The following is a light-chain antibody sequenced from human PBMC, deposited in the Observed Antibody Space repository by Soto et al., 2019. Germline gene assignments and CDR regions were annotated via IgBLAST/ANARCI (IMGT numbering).Light chain of an antibody. V-gene: IGKV1-5*03. CDR2: KAS. Sequence: DIPMTQSPSTLSASVGDRVTITCRASQSISSWLAWYQQKPGKAPKLLIYKASSLESGVPSRFSGSLYGTEITLTFTTLQPDDFATYYCQQYNSYPWTSRQGTKVEFK. J-gene: IGKJ1*01. CDR3: QQYNSYPWT. CDR1: QSISSW.